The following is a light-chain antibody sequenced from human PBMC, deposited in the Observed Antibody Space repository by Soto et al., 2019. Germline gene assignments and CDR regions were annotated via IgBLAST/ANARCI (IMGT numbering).Light chain of an antibody. CDR3: LQYHNLWA. Sequence: EIVLTQAPATLSVSPGERTTLSCRASQSVSSSHLAWYQQRPGQAPRLLINRASTRATGIPARFSGSGSGTEFTLTISSLQSEDFTVYSCLQYHNLWAFGQGTKVDVK. J-gene: IGKJ1*01. V-gene: IGKV3-15*01. CDR2: RAS. CDR1: QSVSSSH.